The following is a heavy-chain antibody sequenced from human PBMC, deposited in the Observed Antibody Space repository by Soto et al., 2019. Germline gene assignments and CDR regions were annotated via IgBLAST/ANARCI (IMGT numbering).Heavy chain of an antibody. CDR2: IYYSGST. J-gene: IGHJ4*02. V-gene: IGHV4-59*01. Sequence: SETLSLTCTVSGGSISSYYWSWIRQPPGKGLEWIGYIYYSGSTNYNPSLKSRVTISVDTSKNQFSLKLSSVTAADTAIYYCARHSGIPAAGSYDYWGQGTPVTVSS. D-gene: IGHD6-13*01. CDR3: ARHSGIPAAGSYDY. CDR1: GGSISSYY.